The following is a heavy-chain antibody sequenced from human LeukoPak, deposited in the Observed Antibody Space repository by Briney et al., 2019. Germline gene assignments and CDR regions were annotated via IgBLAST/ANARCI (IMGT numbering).Heavy chain of an antibody. V-gene: IGHV3-23*01. J-gene: IGHJ3*01. D-gene: IGHD3-3*01. CDR2: ISGNGDTT. CDR1: GFTFSNYA. CDR3: AKDYRGSGYFFDV. Sequence: GGSPRLSCAGSGFTFSNYAMSWVRQAPGKGLERVSVISGNGDTTYYADSVKGRFTISRDNSKNTLYLQMNSLRAEDTAIYSCAKDYRGSGYFFDVWGQGTMVAVSS.